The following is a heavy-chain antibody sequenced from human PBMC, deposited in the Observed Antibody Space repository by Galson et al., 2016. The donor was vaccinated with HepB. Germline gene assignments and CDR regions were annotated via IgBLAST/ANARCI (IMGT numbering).Heavy chain of an antibody. CDR3: TRGLVVVAATQDYSYYYGMDV. CDR1: GFTYSGSA. D-gene: IGHD2-15*01. V-gene: IGHV3-73*01. J-gene: IGHJ6*02. CDR2: IRSKANSYAT. Sequence: SLRLSCAASGFTYSGSAMHWVRQASGKGLEWVGHIRSKANSYATTYAASVKGRFTISRDDSKHTAYLQMYSLKTEATAVYYCTRGLVVVAATQDYSYYYGMDVWGQGTTVTVSS.